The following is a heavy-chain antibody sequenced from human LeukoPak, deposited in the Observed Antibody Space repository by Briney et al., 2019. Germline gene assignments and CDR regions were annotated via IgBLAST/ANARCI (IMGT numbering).Heavy chain of an antibody. V-gene: IGHV4-59*08. J-gene: IGHJ4*02. Sequence: PSETLSLTCTVSGGSISSYYWSWIRQPPGKGLEWIGYIYYSGCTNYNPSLKSRVTISVDTSKNQFSLKLSSVTAADTAVYYCARKAGVYFDYWGQGTLVTVSS. CDR1: GGSISSYY. CDR3: ARKAGVYFDY. CDR2: IYYSGCT.